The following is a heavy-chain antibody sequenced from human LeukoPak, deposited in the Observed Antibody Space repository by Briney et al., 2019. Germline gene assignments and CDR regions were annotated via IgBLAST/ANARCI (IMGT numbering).Heavy chain of an antibody. J-gene: IGHJ6*02. Sequence: SETLSLTCAVYGGSFSGYYWSWIRQPPGKGLEWIGEINHSGSTNYNPSLKSRVTISVDTSKNQFSLKLGSVTAADTAVYYCARGAKAPPLLWFGVPYYYGMDVWGQGTTVTVSS. CDR2: INHSGST. CDR3: ARGAKAPPLLWFGVPYYYGMDV. CDR1: GGSFSGYY. V-gene: IGHV4-34*01. D-gene: IGHD3-10*01.